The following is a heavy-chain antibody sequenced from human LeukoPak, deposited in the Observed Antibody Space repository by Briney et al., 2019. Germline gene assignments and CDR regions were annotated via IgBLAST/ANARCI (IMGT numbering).Heavy chain of an antibody. Sequence: ASVKVSCKTSGYTFIHYYMHWVRQASGEGFEWMGIVDPSGDIATYAQKFQGRVTMTTDTSTSTAYMELRSLRSDDTAVYYCARDLAAYYDSSGYYSLIGIFDYWGQGTLVTVSS. J-gene: IGHJ4*02. CDR2: VDPSGDIA. D-gene: IGHD3-22*01. V-gene: IGHV1-46*01. CDR1: GYTFIHYY. CDR3: ARDLAAYYDSSGYYSLIGIFDY.